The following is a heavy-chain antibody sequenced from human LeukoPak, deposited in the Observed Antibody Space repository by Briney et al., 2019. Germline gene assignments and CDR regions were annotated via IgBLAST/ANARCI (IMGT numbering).Heavy chain of an antibody. D-gene: IGHD4-17*01. Sequence: GGSLRLSCAASGFTFSSYAMSWVRQAPGKGLEWVSAIGGSGGSTYYADSVKGRFTISRDDSKNTLYLQMNSLRAEDTAVYYCAKARAKTTVTTSNWFDPWGQGTLVTVSS. V-gene: IGHV3-23*01. CDR2: IGGSGGST. J-gene: IGHJ5*02. CDR1: GFTFSSYA. CDR3: AKARAKTTVTTSNWFDP.